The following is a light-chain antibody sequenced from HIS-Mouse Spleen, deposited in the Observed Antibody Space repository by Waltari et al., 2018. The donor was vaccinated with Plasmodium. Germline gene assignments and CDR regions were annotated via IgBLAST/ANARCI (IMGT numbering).Light chain of an antibody. CDR3: SSYAGSNNLV. CDR1: GSDVGGYNY. V-gene: IGLV2-8*01. CDR2: EVS. Sequence: QSALTQPPSASGSPGQSVTISCTGTGSDVGGYNYVSWYQQHPGKAPNLMIYEVSKRPSGVPDRFSGSKSGNTASLTVSGLQAEDEADYYCSSYAGSNNLVFGGGTKLTVL. J-gene: IGLJ2*01.